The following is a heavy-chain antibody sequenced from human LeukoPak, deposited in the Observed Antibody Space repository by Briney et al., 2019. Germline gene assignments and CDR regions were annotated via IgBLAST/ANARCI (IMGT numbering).Heavy chain of an antibody. CDR3: ATLDSTKSVL. J-gene: IGHJ1*01. CDR1: GFRFGRDW. V-gene: IGHV3-7*01. D-gene: IGHD2-2*01. Sequence: GGSLRLSCVASGFRFGRDWISWVRQAPGKGLEWVDCVKKDGTEKNYVVSVWGRFTVSVDNGKNSLYLQMNSLRAEDTAKYYCATLDSTKSVLWGRGTAVIVSS. CDR2: VKKDGTEK.